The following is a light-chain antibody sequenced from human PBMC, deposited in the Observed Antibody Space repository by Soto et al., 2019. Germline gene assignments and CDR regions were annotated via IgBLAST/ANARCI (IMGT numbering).Light chain of an antibody. CDR3: QQYDSVLGT. V-gene: IGKV1-5*01. Sequence: DIQMTQSPATLSASVGDSVTITCRASQSISHWLAWYQQKPGKAPKFLIYDASSLESGVPSRFSGSGSGTEFTLPISSLQLDCFGTYSCQQYDSVLGTFGPGTKVDIK. CDR1: QSISHW. CDR2: DAS. J-gene: IGKJ1*01.